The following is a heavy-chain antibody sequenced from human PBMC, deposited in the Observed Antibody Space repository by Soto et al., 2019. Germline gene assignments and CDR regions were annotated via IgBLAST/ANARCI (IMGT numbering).Heavy chain of an antibody. J-gene: IGHJ4*01. CDR1: GLTVSSTQ. Sequence: GGSLRLSCAASGLTVSSTQMSWVRQAPGKGLEWVSVFYGGGGIYYADSVKGRFTISRDNSKNMLYLQMNSLRAEDMAVYYCARDPLTTDWSQGTLVTVSS. D-gene: IGHD4-4*01. V-gene: IGHV3-66*01. CDR2: FYGGGGI. CDR3: ARDPLTTD.